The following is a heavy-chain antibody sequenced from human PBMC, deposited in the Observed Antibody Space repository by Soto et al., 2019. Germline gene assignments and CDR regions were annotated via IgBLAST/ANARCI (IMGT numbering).Heavy chain of an antibody. V-gene: IGHV3-23*01. CDR3: AKGEQWLVAAFDY. CDR1: GFTFRSDA. Sequence: GGSLRLSCAASGFTFRSDAMNWVRQSPGKGLEWVSTISGGGGSTYYADSVKGRFTISRDDSKNTLYLQMNSLGAEDTAVYYCAKGEQWLVAAFDYWGQGTLVTVSS. D-gene: IGHD6-19*01. CDR2: ISGGGGST. J-gene: IGHJ4*02.